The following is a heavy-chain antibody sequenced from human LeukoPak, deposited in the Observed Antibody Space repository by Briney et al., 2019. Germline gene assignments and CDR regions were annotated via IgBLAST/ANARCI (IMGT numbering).Heavy chain of an antibody. D-gene: IGHD2-2*02. CDR2: ISYDGSNK. V-gene: IGHV3-30-3*01. CDR3: ARDRCSSTSCHIDY. Sequence: GRSLRLSCAASGFTFSSYAMHWVRQAPGKGLEWVAVISYDGSNKYYADSVKGRFTISRDNSKNTLYLQMNSLRAEDTAVYYCARDRCSSTSCHIDYWGQGTLVTVSS. J-gene: IGHJ4*02. CDR1: GFTFSSYA.